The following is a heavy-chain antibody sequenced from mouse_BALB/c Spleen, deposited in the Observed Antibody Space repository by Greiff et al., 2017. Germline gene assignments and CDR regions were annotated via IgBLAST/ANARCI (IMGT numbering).Heavy chain of an antibody. Sequence: EVQLQESGGGLVKPGGSLKLSCAASGFTFSDYYMYWVRQTPEKRLEWVATISDGGSYTYYPASVKGRFTISRDNAKNNLYLQMSSLKSEDTAMYYCARERGGRFAYWGQGTLVTVSA. CDR3: ARERGGRFAY. CDR2: ISDGGSYT. D-gene: IGHD1-1*02. J-gene: IGHJ3*01. CDR1: GFTFSDYY. V-gene: IGHV5-4*02.